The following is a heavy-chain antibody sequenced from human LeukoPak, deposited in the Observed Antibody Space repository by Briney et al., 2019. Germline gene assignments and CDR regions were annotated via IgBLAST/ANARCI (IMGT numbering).Heavy chain of an antibody. CDR1: GFTFSSYA. CDR2: ISGSGGST. Sequence: GGSLRLSCAASGFTFSSYAMSWVRQAPGKGLEWVSAISGSGGSTYYADSVKGRFTISRDNSKNALYLQMNSLRAEDTAVYYCAKLWFGEPQYYFDYWGQGTLVTVSS. CDR3: AKLWFGEPQYYFDY. J-gene: IGHJ4*02. V-gene: IGHV3-23*01. D-gene: IGHD3-10*01.